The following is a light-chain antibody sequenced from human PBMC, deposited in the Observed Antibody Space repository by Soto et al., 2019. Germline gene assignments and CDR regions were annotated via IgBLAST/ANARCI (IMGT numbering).Light chain of an antibody. CDR3: QQYNNWPLWK. CDR2: SAS. CDR1: QSVSSN. J-gene: IGKJ1*01. V-gene: IGKV3-15*01. Sequence: EIVMTQSPATLSVSPGQSATLSCRASQSVSSNLAWYQQIPGQAPRLLVYSASTRATGVPGRFSGSGSGTEFSLTISSLKYEEFDIYFCQQYNNWPLWKFGQGTKV.